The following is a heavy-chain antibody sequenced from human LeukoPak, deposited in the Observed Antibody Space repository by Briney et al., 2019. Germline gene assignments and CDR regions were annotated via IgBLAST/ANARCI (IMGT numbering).Heavy chain of an antibody. J-gene: IGHJ4*02. Sequence: GGSLRLSRAASGFTFSDYAMSWVRQAPGKGLEWVSSITSDDTTDYVDSFKGRCSISRGNSKNTLYLLMNNLIAADTASFYYAKVSGGWWWAFDYWGQGTLVTVAT. CDR3: AKVSGGWWWAFDY. CDR1: GFTFSDYA. CDR2: ITSDDTT. V-gene: IGHV3-23*01. D-gene: IGHD2-8*02.